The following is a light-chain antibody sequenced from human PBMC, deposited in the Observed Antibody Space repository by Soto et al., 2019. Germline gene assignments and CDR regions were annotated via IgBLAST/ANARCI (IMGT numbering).Light chain of an antibody. CDR2: GAS. J-gene: IGKJ1*01. Sequence: EILMTQSPATLSVSPGERATLSCRASQSVSNNLAWYQQKPGQAPRLLIYGASARATGIPARFSGSGSGTEFTLTISSLQSEDFALYFCQQYNNWPTLSQGTKVDIK. CDR1: QSVSNN. CDR3: QQYNNWPT. V-gene: IGKV3-15*01.